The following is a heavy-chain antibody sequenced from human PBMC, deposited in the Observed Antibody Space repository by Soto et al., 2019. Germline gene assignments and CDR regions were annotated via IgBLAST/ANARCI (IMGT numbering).Heavy chain of an antibody. V-gene: IGHV3-21*01. CDR2: ISSSSSYV. Sequence: PGGSLRLSCAASGFTFSSYSMNWVRQAPGKGLEWVSSISSSSSYVYYADSVKGRFTISRDNAKNSLYLQMNSLRAEDTAVYYCARDIASIAARTYYYYYGMDVWGQGTTVTVSS. CDR3: ARDIASIAARTYYYYYGMDV. D-gene: IGHD6-6*01. CDR1: GFTFSSYS. J-gene: IGHJ6*02.